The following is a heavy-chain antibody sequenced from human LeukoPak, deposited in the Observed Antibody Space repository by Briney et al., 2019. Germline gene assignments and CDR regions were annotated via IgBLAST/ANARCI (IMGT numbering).Heavy chain of an antibody. Sequence: GGSLRLSCAASGFTFDDYGMSWVRQAPGKGLEWVSGINWNGGSTYYRDSVKGRFTISRDNAKNSLYLQMNSLRAEDTALYYCARVRGSGYRNSIDYWGQGTLVTVSS. CDR1: GFTFDDYG. CDR2: INWNGGST. D-gene: IGHD3-3*01. CDR3: ARVRGSGYRNSIDY. J-gene: IGHJ4*02. V-gene: IGHV3-20*04.